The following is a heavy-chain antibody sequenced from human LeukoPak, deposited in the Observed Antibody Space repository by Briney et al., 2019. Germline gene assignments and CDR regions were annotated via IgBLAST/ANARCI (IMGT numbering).Heavy chain of an antibody. CDR1: GGSISSYY. CDR3: ARLRGVAYFDY. D-gene: IGHD2-15*01. V-gene: IGHV4-59*08. Sequence: SETLSLTYTVSGGSISSYYWSWIRQPPGKGLEWIGYIYYSGSTNYNPSLKSRVTISVDTSKNQFSLKLSSVTAADTAVYYCARLRGVAYFDYWGQGTLVTVSS. CDR2: IYYSGST. J-gene: IGHJ4*02.